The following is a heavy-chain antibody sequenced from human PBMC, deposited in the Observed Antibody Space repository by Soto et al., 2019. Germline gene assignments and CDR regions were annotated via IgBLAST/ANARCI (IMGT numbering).Heavy chain of an antibody. J-gene: IGHJ4*02. Sequence: QVQLQESGPGLVKPSETLSLTCTVSGGSISXXXXXXXXXXXXXGXXXIGYIYYSGSTNYNPSLKSRVTISVDXSKNXFSLXXXSXXXXXXXXXXXXXXXXXXXXXXXXXXXXWGQGTLVTVSS. V-gene: IGHV4-59*01. CDR1: GGSISXXX. CDR2: IYYSGST. CDR3: XXXXXXXXXXXXXXXXX.